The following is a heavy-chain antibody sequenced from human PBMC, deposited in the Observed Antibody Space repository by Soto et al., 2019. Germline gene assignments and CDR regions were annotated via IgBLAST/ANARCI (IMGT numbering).Heavy chain of an antibody. CDR1: GFTFSSYS. V-gene: IGHV3-48*02. Sequence: EVQLVESGGGLVQPGGSLRLSCAASGFTFSSYSMNWVRQAPGKGLEWVSYISSSSSTIYYADSVKGRFTISRDNANNSVYLQMNSLRDEVTAVYYCARDQGGLWFGELFREYYYYGMDVWGQGTTVTVSS. CDR2: ISSSSSTI. J-gene: IGHJ6*02. D-gene: IGHD3-10*01. CDR3: ARDQGGLWFGELFREYYYYGMDV.